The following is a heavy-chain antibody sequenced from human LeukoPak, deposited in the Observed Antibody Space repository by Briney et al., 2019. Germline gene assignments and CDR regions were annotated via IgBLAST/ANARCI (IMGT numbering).Heavy chain of an antibody. J-gene: IGHJ4*02. CDR2: INPNRGGT. CDR1: GYTFTSYG. Sequence: ASVKVSCKASGYTFTSYGISWVRQAPGQGLEWMGWINPNRGGTDYALKFQGRVTMTRDTSISTAYMELSSLRSDDTAVYYCARDQGGYDPGSDFDYWGQGTLVTVSS. D-gene: IGHD5-12*01. CDR3: ARDQGGYDPGSDFDY. V-gene: IGHV1-2*02.